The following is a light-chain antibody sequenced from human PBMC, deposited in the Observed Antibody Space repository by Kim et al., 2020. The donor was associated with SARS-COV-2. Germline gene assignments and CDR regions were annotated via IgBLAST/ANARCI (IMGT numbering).Light chain of an antibody. CDR2: AAS. V-gene: IGKV3-20*01. CDR3: QQFGGSLT. J-gene: IGKJ2*01. CDR1: ESVSNNY. Sequence: SSSPGERVTLACRARESVSNNYVAWYQQRPGQSPRLLIYAASARATGVADRFSGGGSGTDFTLTINRLEPEDFAVYYCQQFGGSLTFGQGTKVEI.